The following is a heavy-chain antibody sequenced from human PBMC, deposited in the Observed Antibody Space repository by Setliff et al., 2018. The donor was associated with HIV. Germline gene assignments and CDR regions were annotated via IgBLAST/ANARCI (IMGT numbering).Heavy chain of an antibody. Sequence: PSETLSLTCSVSGYSISTGSYYWSWIRQPAGKGLEWIGRVYTSGSTYYNPSLKSRVTISLDTSNNHFSLKLSSVTAADTAVYYCARHDCGGDCSINWFDPWGQGTLVTVSS. V-gene: IGHV4-61*02. CDR1: GYSISTGSYY. J-gene: IGHJ5*02. CDR2: VYTSGST. CDR3: ARHDCGGDCSINWFDP. D-gene: IGHD2-21*02.